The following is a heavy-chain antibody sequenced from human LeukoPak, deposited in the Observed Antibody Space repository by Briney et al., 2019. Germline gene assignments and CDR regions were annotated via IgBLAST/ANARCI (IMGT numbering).Heavy chain of an antibody. CDR3: ARGRNAYCSSTSCYRPFDY. Sequence: GGSLRLSCTASGFTFSSYAMHWVRKAPGRGLERVALISYDGSNKYYADSVKGRFTISRDNSKNTLYLQMNSLRAEDTAVYYCARGRNAYCSSTSCYRPFDYWGQGTLVTVSS. V-gene: IGHV3-30*01. CDR2: ISYDGSNK. CDR1: GFTFSSYA. D-gene: IGHD2-2*02. J-gene: IGHJ4*02.